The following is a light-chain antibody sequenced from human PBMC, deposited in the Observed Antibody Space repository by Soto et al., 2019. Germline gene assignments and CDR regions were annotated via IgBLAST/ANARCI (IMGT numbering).Light chain of an antibody. Sequence: DIPMTQSPSTLSASIGDRVTITCRASQSISSWLAWYQQKPGKAPHLLIYNTSTLESGVPSRFSGSGSGTEFTLSVTSLQPDDFATYYCQQYNRYSRTFGQGTKVEV. V-gene: IGKV1-5*01. J-gene: IGKJ1*01. CDR3: QQYNRYSRT. CDR1: QSISSW. CDR2: NTS.